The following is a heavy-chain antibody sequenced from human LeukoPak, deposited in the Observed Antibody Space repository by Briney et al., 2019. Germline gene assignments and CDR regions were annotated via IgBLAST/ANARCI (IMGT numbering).Heavy chain of an antibody. D-gene: IGHD3-10*01. J-gene: IGHJ5*02. Sequence: SESLSLTCTVSGGSVSSGSYYWSWIRQPPGKGLEWIGYIYYTGSAKYNPSLKSRVTISVDTSKNQFSLKLTSVTAADTAVYYCARGFGDWGLSWFDPWGQGTLVTVSS. CDR1: GGSVSSGSYY. CDR2: IYYTGSA. CDR3: ARGFGDWGLSWFDP. V-gene: IGHV4-61*01.